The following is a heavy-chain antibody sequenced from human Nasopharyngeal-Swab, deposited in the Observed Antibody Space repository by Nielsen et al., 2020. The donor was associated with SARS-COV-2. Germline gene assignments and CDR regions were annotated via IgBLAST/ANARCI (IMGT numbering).Heavy chain of an antibody. CDR3: ARPPYCSGGSCYSMGLDY. CDR2: ISSSGGTV. CDR1: GFTFSDYY. Sequence: LSLTCAASGFTFSDYYMSWIRQAPGKGLEWVSHISSSGGTVYYADSVKGRFTISRDNAENSLYLQMNSLRAEDTAVYYCARPPYCSGGSCYSMGLDYWGQGTLVPVSS. V-gene: IGHV3-11*01. J-gene: IGHJ4*02. D-gene: IGHD2-15*01.